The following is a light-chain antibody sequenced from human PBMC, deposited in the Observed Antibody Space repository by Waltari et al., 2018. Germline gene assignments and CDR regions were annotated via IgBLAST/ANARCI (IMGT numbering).Light chain of an antibody. CDR1: NIETKS. V-gene: IGLV3-21*01. Sequence: SYDLTQPLSLSVSPGQTATITCGGDNIETKSVQWFQQKPPQAPLLVIYDNSEWPSGLPDRFSGSNSGNTATLVISGVEAGDEADYYCLAWDNSVGYWVFGGGTRLTVL. J-gene: IGLJ3*02. CDR3: LAWDNSVGYWV. CDR2: DNS.